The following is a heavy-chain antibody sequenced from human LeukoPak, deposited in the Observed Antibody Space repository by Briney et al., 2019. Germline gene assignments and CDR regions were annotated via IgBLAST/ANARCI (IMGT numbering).Heavy chain of an antibody. CDR2: INSDGSWT. J-gene: IGHJ4*02. CDR3: VSFYETY. CDR1: GSTFSSYA. V-gene: IGHV3-74*01. Sequence: GGSLRLSCAASGSTFSSYAMSWVRQAPGKGLVWVSHINSDGSWTSYADSVKGRFTISKDNAKNTVYLQMNSLRAEDTAVYYCVSFYETYWGRGTLVTVSS. D-gene: IGHD2/OR15-2a*01.